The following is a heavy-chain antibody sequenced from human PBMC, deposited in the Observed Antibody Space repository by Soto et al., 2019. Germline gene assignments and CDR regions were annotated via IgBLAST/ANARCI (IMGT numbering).Heavy chain of an antibody. D-gene: IGHD3-22*01. V-gene: IGHV3-23*01. Sequence: GGSLRLSCAASGITFSSYAMSWVRQAPGKGLEWVSAISGSGASTYYADSVKSRFTISRDNSKNTLYLQMNSLRAEDTAVYYCAKDKKNYYDSPSDYWGQGTLVTVSS. J-gene: IGHJ4*02. CDR3: AKDKKNYYDSPSDY. CDR1: GITFSSYA. CDR2: ISGSGAST.